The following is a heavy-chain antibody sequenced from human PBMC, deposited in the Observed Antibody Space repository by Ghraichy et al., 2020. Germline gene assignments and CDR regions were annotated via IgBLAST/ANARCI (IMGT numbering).Heavy chain of an antibody. CDR3: ARGLGFLWGMDV. V-gene: IGHV4-34*01. D-gene: IGHD7-27*01. CDR2: INHSGST. Sequence: SETLSLTCAVYGGSFSGYYWSWIRQPPGKGLEWIGEINHSGSTNYNPSLKSRVTISVDTSKNQFSLKLSSVTAADTAVYYCARGLGFLWGMDVWGQGTTVTVSS. J-gene: IGHJ6*02. CDR1: GGSFSGYY.